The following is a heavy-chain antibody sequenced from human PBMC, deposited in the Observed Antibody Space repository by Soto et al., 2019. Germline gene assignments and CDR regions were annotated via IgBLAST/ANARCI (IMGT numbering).Heavy chain of an antibody. Sequence: QVRLVQSGAEVKKPGSSVKVSCKASGYTFCSFTINWVRQAPGQGLELMVGSNPVFNSATYAQKFQGRVTMTANESTSPAYLELRSPRSEDTAVYYCARIGDGNQRPFDYWGQGTLVTVSS. CDR3: ARIGDGNQRPFDY. CDR1: GYTFCSFT. J-gene: IGHJ4*02. D-gene: IGHD6-25*01. V-gene: IGHV1-69*01. CDR2: SNPVFNSA.